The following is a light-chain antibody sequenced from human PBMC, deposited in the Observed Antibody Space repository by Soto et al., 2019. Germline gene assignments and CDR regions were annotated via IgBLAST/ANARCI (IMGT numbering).Light chain of an antibody. CDR1: QSISSY. Sequence: DIQMTQSPSSLSASVGDRVTITCRASQSISSYLNWYQKKPGKAPKLLIYAASSLQSGVPLRFSGSGSGTDFTLTISSLQPEDFATYYCQQSYSTPLTFGGGTKVEIK. J-gene: IGKJ4*01. V-gene: IGKV1-39*01. CDR3: QQSYSTPLT. CDR2: AAS.